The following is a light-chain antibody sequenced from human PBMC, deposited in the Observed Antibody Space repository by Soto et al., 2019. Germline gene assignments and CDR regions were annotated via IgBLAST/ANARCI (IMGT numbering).Light chain of an antibody. Sequence: IVLTQSPGTLSLSPGERATLSCRASQSVGSNFLAWYQQKRGQAPRILIYAASNRASGIPDRFSGSGSVSDFTLTISRLEPEDCAVYYCQQYGSPPWAFGQGTRGEI. CDR2: AAS. V-gene: IGKV3-20*01. CDR3: QQYGSPPWA. CDR1: QSVGSNF. J-gene: IGKJ1*01.